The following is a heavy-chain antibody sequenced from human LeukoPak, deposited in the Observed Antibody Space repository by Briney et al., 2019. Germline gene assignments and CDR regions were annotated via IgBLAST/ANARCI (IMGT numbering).Heavy chain of an antibody. J-gene: IGHJ3*02. CDR2: ISGGGGSA. Sequence: GGSLRLSCAASGFTFSSYAMSWVRQAPGKGLEWVSGISGGGGSAVYADSVKGRFTISRDSSKNTLYLQMDSLRAEDTAVYFCAKDQRSGEHNYGWGTFDIWGQGTMVTVSS. V-gene: IGHV3-23*01. CDR1: GFTFSSYA. D-gene: IGHD3-10*01. CDR3: AKDQRSGEHNYGWGTFDI.